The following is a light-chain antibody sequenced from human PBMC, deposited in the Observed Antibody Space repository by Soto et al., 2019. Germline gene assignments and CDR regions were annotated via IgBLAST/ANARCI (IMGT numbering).Light chain of an antibody. Sequence: QSALTQSPSASGSPGQSVTISCTGTSSDVGNYKYVSWYQQHPGKAPKLMIYEVSKRPSGVPDRFSGSKSGNTASLTVSGLQVEDEADYYCSSYAGSTLRVFGGGTKLTVL. J-gene: IGLJ3*02. V-gene: IGLV2-8*01. CDR3: SSYAGSTLRV. CDR1: SSDVGNYKY. CDR2: EVS.